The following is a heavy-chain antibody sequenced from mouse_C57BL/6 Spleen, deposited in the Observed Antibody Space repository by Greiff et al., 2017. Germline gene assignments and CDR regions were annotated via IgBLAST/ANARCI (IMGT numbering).Heavy chain of an antibody. Sequence: QVQLQQPGAELVRPGSSVKLSCKASGYTFTSYWMHWVKQRPIQGLEWIGNIDPSDSDTHYNQKFKDKATLTVDKSSSTAYMQLSSLTSEDSAVYYCARGDYAKNYFDYWGQGTTLTVSS. CDR2: IDPSDSDT. CDR1: GYTFTSYW. D-gene: IGHD1-1*01. V-gene: IGHV1-52*01. CDR3: ARGDYAKNYFDY. J-gene: IGHJ2*01.